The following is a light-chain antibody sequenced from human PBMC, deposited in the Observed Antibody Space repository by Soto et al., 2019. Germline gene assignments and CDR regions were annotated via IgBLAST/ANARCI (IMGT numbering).Light chain of an antibody. J-gene: IGLJ2*01. CDR2: DTT. CDR3: LLSYSDAVV. CDR1: TGAVTSGLY. Sequence: QAVVTQETSLTVSPGGTVTLTCGSSTGAVTSGLYPYWFQQKPGQAPRTLIYDTTNKHSWTPARFSGSLLGGKAALSLSGAQPEDEADYYCLLSYSDAVVFGGGTKVTVL. V-gene: IGLV7-46*01.